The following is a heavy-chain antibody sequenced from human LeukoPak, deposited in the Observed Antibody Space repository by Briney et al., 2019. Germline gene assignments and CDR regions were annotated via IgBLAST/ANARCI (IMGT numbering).Heavy chain of an antibody. J-gene: IGHJ6*02. D-gene: IGHD6-13*01. Sequence: ASVKVSCKASGYTFTGYYMHWVRQAPGQGLEWMGWINPNSGGTNYAQKFQGWVTMTRDTSISTAYMELSRLRSDDTAVYYCARERPRPRGISASIAAAGTVSGGMDVWGQGTTVTVSS. CDR3: ARERPRPRGISASIAAAGTVSGGMDV. CDR1: GYTFTGYY. V-gene: IGHV1-2*04. CDR2: INPNSGGT.